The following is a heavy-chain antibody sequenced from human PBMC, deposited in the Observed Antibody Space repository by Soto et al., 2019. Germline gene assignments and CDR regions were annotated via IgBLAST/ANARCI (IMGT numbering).Heavy chain of an antibody. V-gene: IGHV3-23*01. CDR2: ISGSGGST. J-gene: IGHJ4*02. CDR1: GFTFSSYA. Sequence: GGSLRLSCAASGFTFSSYAMSWVRQAPGKGLEWVSAISGSGGSTYYADSVKGRFTISRDNSKNTLYLQMNSLRAEDTAVYYCANEPRLTAMPIGAPFDYWGQGTLVTVSS. CDR3: ANEPRLTAMPIGAPFDY. D-gene: IGHD5-18*01.